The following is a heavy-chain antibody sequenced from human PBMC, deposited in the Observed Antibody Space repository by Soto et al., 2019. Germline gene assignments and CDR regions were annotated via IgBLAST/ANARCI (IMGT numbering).Heavy chain of an antibody. J-gene: IGHJ5*02. CDR2: ISSSGSTI. D-gene: IGHD3-3*01. V-gene: IGHV3-11*01. CDR1: GFTFSDYY. CDR3: ARLSGYDFWSANFRFDP. Sequence: PGGSLRRSCAASGFTFSDYYMSWIRQAPGKGLEWVSYISSSGSTIYYADSVKGRFTISRDNAKNSLYLQMNSLRAEDTAVYYCARLSGYDFWSANFRFDPWGQGTLVTVS.